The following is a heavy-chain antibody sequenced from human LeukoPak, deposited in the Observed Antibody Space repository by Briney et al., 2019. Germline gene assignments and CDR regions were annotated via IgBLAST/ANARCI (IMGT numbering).Heavy chain of an antibody. D-gene: IGHD3-10*01. CDR2: INPNSGGT. CDR1: GYTFTGYY. J-gene: IGHJ4*02. CDR3: ARDSSGWSGYYGSGSYYS. Sequence: GASVKVSCKASGYTFTGYYMHWVRQAPGQGLEWMGWINPNSGGTNYAQKFQGRVTMTRDTSISTAYMELSRLRSDDTAVYYCARDSSGWSGYYGSGSYYSWGQGTLVTVSS. V-gene: IGHV1-2*02.